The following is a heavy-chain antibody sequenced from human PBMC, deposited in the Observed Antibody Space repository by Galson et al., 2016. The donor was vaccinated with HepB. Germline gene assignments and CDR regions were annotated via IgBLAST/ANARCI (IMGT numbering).Heavy chain of an antibody. D-gene: IGHD3-3*01. CDR1: GFNFSNHW. J-gene: IGHJ3*01. Sequence: SLRLSCAASGFNFSNHWMTWVRQAPGKGLEWVASTRHDGTWKYYMESVKGRFSISRDNAKHTLYLQLDSLRVEDTALYYCARRAFDGSGRPLDAFDLWGQGTMVIVSS. CDR2: TRHDGTWK. CDR3: ARRAFDGSGRPLDAFDL. V-gene: IGHV3-7*01.